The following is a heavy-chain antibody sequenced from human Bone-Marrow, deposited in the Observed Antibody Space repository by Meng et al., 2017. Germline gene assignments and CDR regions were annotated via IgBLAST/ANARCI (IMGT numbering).Heavy chain of an antibody. J-gene: IGHJ4*02. D-gene: IGHD6-13*01. V-gene: IGHV4-34*01. CDR3: ARRLIAAAGNDY. CDR2: INHSGST. CDR1: GGSFSGYY. Sequence: QVQRQQWGAGLLKPSETLSLTCAVYGGSFSGYYWSWIRQPPGKGLEWIGEINHSGSTNYNPSLKSRVTISVDTSKNQFSLKLSSVTAADTAVYYCARRLIAAAGNDYWGQGTLVTVSS.